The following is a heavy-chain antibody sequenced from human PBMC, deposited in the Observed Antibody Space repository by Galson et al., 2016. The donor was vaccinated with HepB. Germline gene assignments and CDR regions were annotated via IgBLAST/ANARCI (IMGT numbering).Heavy chain of an antibody. J-gene: IGHJ6*02. Sequence: SLRLSCAASGLTVSRSYMSWVRQAPGKGLEWVSIVHSGGRTYYSDSVKGRFTISRDTSKNTLYLQMNSLRADDTAVYYCATTTRGGPRNFGMNVWGQGTTVTVSS. CDR3: ATTTRGGPRNFGMNV. D-gene: IGHD4-23*01. CDR1: GLTVSRSY. CDR2: VHSGGRT. V-gene: IGHV3-66*01.